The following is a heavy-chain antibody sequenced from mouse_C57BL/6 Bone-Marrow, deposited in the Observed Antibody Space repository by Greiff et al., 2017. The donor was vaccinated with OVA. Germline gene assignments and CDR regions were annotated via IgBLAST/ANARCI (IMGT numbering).Heavy chain of an antibody. CDR2: IYPGSGNT. J-gene: IGHJ3*01. CDR1: GYSFTSYY. D-gene: IGHD2-2*01. V-gene: IGHV1-66*01. Sequence: QVQLQQSGPELVKPGASVKISCKASGYSFTSYYIHWVKQRPGQGLEWIGWIYPGSGNTKYNEKFKGKATLTADTSSSTAYMQLSSLTSEDSAVYYCARGASLLWLRRWFAYWGQGTLVTVSA. CDR3: ARGASLLWLRRWFAY.